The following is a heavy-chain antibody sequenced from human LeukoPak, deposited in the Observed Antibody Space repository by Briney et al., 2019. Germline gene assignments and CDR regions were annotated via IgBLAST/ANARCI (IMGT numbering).Heavy chain of an antibody. V-gene: IGHV1-69*13. J-gene: IGHJ3*02. CDR2: IIPIFGTA. Sequence: ASVKVSCKASGGTFSSYAISWVRQAPGQGLEWMGGIIPIFGTANYAQKFQGRVTITADESTSTAYMELSSPRSEDTAVYYCARGSRGYSYGIGSSFDIWGQGTMVTVSS. D-gene: IGHD5-18*01. CDR1: GGTFSSYA. CDR3: ARGSRGYSYGIGSSFDI.